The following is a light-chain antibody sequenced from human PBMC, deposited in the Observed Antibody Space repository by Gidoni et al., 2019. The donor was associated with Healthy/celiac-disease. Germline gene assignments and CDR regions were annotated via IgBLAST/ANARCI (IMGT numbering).Light chain of an antibody. CDR2: DPA. J-gene: IGKJ4*01. V-gene: IGKV3-11*01. Sequence: DSGLTQSPATLSLSPGERPTLSCRASQSVSSYLAWYQQKPGQAPRLLIYDPANRATGIPARFSGSGSAPAFTLTISSIVPEDFAVYYCQQRSNWLLTFGGGTKVEIK. CDR1: QSVSSY. CDR3: QQRSNWLLT.